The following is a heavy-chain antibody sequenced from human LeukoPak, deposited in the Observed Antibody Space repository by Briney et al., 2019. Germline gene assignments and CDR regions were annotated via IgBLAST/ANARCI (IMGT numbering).Heavy chain of an antibody. D-gene: IGHD4-17*01. V-gene: IGHV4-61*01. J-gene: IGHJ2*01. CDR3: ARVLDGDYSVYWYFDL. CDR1: GGSVSSGSYY. Sequence: PSETLSLTCTVSGGSVSSGSYYWSWIRQPPGKGLEWIGYIYYSGSTNYNPSLKSRVTVSVDTSKNQFSLKLSSVTAADTAVYYCARVLDGDYSVYWYFDLWGRGTLVTVSS. CDR2: IYYSGST.